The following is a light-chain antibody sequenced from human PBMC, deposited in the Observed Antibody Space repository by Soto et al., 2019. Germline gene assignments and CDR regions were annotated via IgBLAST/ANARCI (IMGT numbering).Light chain of an antibody. CDR1: QGVTIN. Sequence: ETVMTQSPATLSVSPGERATLSCRASQGVTINLAWYQQKPGQAPRLLIYGASTRATGIPARFSGSGSGTEFTLTISSLQPEDFAAYYCQQYNNWPLFSFGPGTKLEI. V-gene: IGKV3-15*01. J-gene: IGKJ2*03. CDR2: GAS. CDR3: QQYNNWPLFS.